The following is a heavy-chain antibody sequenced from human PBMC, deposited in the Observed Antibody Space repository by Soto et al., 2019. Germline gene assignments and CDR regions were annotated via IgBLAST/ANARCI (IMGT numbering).Heavy chain of an antibody. V-gene: IGHV3-23*01. CDR2: ITYTGDTT. Sequence: DVYLLESGGTLVQPGGSLRISCAASGFDFSSYAMTWVRQAPGKGLEWVSGITYTGDTTYYADSVKGRFTISRDNYRNTLYLQMNSRRADDTAMYFCAKDWPGTSSVTSDYWGQGTLVTVSS. J-gene: IGHJ4*02. CDR3: AKDWPGTSSVTSDY. CDR1: GFDFSSYA. D-gene: IGHD4-17*01.